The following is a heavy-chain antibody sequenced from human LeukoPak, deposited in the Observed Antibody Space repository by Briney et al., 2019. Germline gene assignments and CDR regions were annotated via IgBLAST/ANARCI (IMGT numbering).Heavy chain of an antibody. CDR3: ARDGPYDFWSGYYRDF. CDR1: GFTFSSYS. CDR2: ISSSSSYI. D-gene: IGHD3-3*01. Sequence: PGGSLRLSCAASGFTFSSYSMNWVRQAPGKGLEWVSSISSSSSYIYYADSVKGRFTISRDNAKNSLYLQMNSLRAEDTAVYYCARDGPYDFWSGYYRDFWGQGPLVTVSA. V-gene: IGHV3-21*01. J-gene: IGHJ4*02.